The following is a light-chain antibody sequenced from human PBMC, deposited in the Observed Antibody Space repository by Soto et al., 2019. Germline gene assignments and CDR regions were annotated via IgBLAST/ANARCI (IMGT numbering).Light chain of an antibody. Sequence: EIVLTQSPATLSMSPGERATLSCRASQSVSSYLAWYQQKPGQAPRLLIYDASNRATGIPARFSGSGSGTDVNLTISRLEPEDFAVYYCQQRRNWLTFGGGTKVEIK. J-gene: IGKJ4*01. CDR1: QSVSSY. CDR3: QQRRNWLT. CDR2: DAS. V-gene: IGKV3-11*01.